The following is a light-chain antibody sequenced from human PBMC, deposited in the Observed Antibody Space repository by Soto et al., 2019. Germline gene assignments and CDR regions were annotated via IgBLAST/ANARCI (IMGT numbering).Light chain of an antibody. CDR1: QSVSSSY. CDR2: AAS. Sequence: ESVLTQSPGTLSLSPGERAALSCRASQSVSSSYLAWYQQKSGQAPRLLIYAASTRATGIPDRFSGSGSGTDFTLTLSRLEPEDYEVYFCQLYGSSPPRYTFGQGTKLEIK. CDR3: QLYGSSPPRYT. V-gene: IGKV3-20*01. J-gene: IGKJ2*01.